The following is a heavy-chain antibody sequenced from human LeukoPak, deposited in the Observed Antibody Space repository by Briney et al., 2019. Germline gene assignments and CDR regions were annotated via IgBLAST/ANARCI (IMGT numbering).Heavy chain of an antibody. D-gene: IGHD3-22*01. CDR1: GGTFSSYA. CDR3: AKVYYYNSSGYYFFDY. V-gene: IGHV3-30*18. J-gene: IGHJ4*02. Sequence: GSSVKVSCKASGGTFSSYAMHWVRQAPGKGLEWVALISYDGSNKYYADSVKGRFTLSRDNSKNTLYLQMNSLRPEDTAVYYCAKVYYYNSSGYYFFDYGGQGTLVTVSS. CDR2: ISYDGSNK.